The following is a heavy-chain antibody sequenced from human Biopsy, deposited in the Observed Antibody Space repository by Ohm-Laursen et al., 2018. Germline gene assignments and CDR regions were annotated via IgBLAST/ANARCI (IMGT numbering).Heavy chain of an antibody. CDR2: IRSKAKSYAT. Sequence: GSLRLSCAASGFTFNKACMTWVRHTAGKGLEWVGRIRSKAKSYATAYAASVTGRFTISRDDSKNTTYLQMNSLKTEDTAVYYCTLEGAGFDNWGQGTLVTVSS. D-gene: IGHD3-10*01. V-gene: IGHV3-73*01. J-gene: IGHJ4*02. CDR3: TLEGAGFDN. CDR1: GFTFNKAC.